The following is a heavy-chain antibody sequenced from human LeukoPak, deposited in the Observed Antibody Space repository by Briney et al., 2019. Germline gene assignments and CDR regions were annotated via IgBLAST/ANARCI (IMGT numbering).Heavy chain of an antibody. D-gene: IGHD2-2*02. J-gene: IGHJ3*02. CDR1: GYTFTSYG. CDR2: ISAYNGNT. V-gene: IGHV1-18*01. CDR3: ARILRDIVVVPAAIDAFDI. Sequence: GASVKVSCKASGYTFTSYGISWVRQAPGQGLEWMGWISAYNGNTNYAQKLPGRVTMTTDTSTSTAYMELRSLRSDDTAVYYCARILRDIVVVPAAIDAFDIWGQGTMVTVSS.